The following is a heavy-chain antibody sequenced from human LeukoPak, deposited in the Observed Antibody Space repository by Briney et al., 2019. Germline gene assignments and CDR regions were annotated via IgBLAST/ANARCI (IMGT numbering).Heavy chain of an antibody. D-gene: IGHD5-12*01. Sequence: GRSPRLSCAGSGFTFSTYAMHWVRQAPGKGLEWVAVISSDGTKKYYADSVKGRFTISRDNSKDMLCLQMNSLRVDDTAVYYCARDPNSGYDMVWYLDLWGRGTLVTVSS. CDR1: GFTFSTYA. CDR2: ISSDGTKK. V-gene: IGHV3-30-3*01. J-gene: IGHJ2*01. CDR3: ARDPNSGYDMVWYLDL.